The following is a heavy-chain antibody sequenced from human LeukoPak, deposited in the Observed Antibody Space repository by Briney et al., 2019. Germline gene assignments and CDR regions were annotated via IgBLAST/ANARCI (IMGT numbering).Heavy chain of an antibody. Sequence: PGGSLRLSCAASGFTFSSYAMSWVRQAPGKGLEWVPAISGSGGSTYYADSVKGRFTISRDNSKNTLYLQMNSLRAEDTAVYYCAKDSTAYDYIWGSYLFDYWGQGTLVTVSS. V-gene: IGHV3-23*01. J-gene: IGHJ4*02. D-gene: IGHD3-16*02. CDR3: AKDSTAYDYIWGSYLFDY. CDR1: GFTFSSYA. CDR2: ISGSGGST.